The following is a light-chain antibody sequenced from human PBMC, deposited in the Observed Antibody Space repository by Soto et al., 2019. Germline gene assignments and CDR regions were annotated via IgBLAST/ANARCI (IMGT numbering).Light chain of an antibody. J-gene: IGLJ3*02. V-gene: IGLV1-40*01. CDR2: DNT. Sequence: QSVLTQPPSVTGAPGQRVTISCTGSNSNIGADYGVHWYQQFPETAPKLLIYDNTNRPSGVPDRFSGSKSGTSATLGITGLQTGDEADYFCGTWDSSLDVVVFGGGTKLTVL. CDR1: NSNIGADYG. CDR3: GTWDSSLDVVV.